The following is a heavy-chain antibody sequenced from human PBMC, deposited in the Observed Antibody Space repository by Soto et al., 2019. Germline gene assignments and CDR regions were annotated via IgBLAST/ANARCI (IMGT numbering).Heavy chain of an antibody. D-gene: IGHD6-6*01. CDR2: IIPIFGTA. J-gene: IGHJ4*01. CDR3: AKGATGQLVPRGRYFDY. Sequence: QVQLVQSGAEVKKPGSSVKVSCKASGGTFSSYAISWVRQAPGQGLEWMGGIIPIFGTANYAQKFQGRVTINADESTRTAYTELRSLTSDNRAVYYCAKGATGQLVPRGRYFDYWGQGTLVTVSS. CDR1: GGTFSSYA. V-gene: IGHV1-69*12.